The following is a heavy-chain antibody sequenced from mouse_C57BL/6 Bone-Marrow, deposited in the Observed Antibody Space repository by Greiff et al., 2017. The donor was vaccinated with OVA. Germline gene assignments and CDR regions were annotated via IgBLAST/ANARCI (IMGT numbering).Heavy chain of an antibody. CDR2: IHPNSGST. Sequence: VQLQQSGAELVKPGASVKLSCKASGYTFTSYWMHWVKQRPGQGLEWIGMIHPNSGSTNYNEKFKSKATLTVDKSSSTAYMQLSSLTSEDSAVYYCAREGDYGNPAWFAYWGQGTLVTVSA. J-gene: IGHJ3*01. D-gene: IGHD2-1*01. CDR1: GYTFTSYW. CDR3: AREGDYGNPAWFAY. V-gene: IGHV1-64*01.